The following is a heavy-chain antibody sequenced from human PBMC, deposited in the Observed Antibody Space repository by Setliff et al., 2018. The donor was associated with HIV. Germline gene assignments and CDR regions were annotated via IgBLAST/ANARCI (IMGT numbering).Heavy chain of an antibody. CDR2: ISSSGNT. J-gene: IGHJ4*02. CDR3: AKTIGRYFDIFDN. D-gene: IGHD3-9*01. V-gene: IGHV4-39*01. CDR1: GGSISSTSYY. Sequence: SETLSLTCTVSGGSISSTSYYWGWIRQPPGTGLEWIGSISSSGNTYCNPSLKSRVTTSVDTPKNQFSLKLNSVTAADTAVYYCAKTIGRYFDIFDNWGQGTLVTVS.